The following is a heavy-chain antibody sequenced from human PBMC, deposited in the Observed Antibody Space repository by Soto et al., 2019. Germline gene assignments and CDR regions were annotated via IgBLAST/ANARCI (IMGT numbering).Heavy chain of an antibody. Sequence: GGSLRLSCAASGFTFSSYAMSWVRQAPGKGLEWVSAISGSGGSTYYADSVKGRFTISRDNSKNTLYLQMNSLRAEDTAVYYCAKDPAGSGRNNWFDPWGQGTLVTVSS. V-gene: IGHV3-23*01. D-gene: IGHD3-10*01. J-gene: IGHJ5*02. CDR1: GFTFSSYA. CDR2: ISGSGGST. CDR3: AKDPAGSGRNNWFDP.